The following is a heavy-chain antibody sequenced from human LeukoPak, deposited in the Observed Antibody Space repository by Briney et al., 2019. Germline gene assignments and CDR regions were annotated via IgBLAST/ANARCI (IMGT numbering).Heavy chain of an antibody. J-gene: IGHJ6*03. D-gene: IGHD2-2*01. CDR3: ARYCSSTSCSNYYYYYMDV. Sequence: ASVKVSCKASGYTFTRYVISWVRQAPGQGLEWMGWISADKGNTNYAQKIQGRVTMTTDTSTSTAYMELRSLRSDDTAVYYCARYCSSTSCSNYYYYYMDVWGKGTTVTVSS. CDR2: ISADKGNT. CDR1: GYTFTRYV. V-gene: IGHV1-18*01.